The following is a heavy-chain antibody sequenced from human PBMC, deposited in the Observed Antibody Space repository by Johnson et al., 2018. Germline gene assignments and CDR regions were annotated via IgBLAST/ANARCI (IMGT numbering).Heavy chain of an antibody. CDR2: ISSSGNII. D-gene: IGHD2-21*01. CDR1: GFTFNTYS. J-gene: IGHJ6*02. CDR3: ARDLWRLDV. Sequence: VQLVQAGGGLVQPGGPLRLSCAASGFTFNTYSMNWVRQAPGKGHQWLSYISSSGNIIYYADSVKGRFTISRDNAKNSLYLQMNSLRDEDTAVYYCARDLWRLDVWGQGTTVSVSS. V-gene: IGHV3-48*02.